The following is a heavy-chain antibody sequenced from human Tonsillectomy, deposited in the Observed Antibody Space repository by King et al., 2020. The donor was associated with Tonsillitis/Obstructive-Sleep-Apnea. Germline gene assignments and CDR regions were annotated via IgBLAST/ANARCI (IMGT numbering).Heavy chain of an antibody. V-gene: IGHV1-18*01. CDR2: ISAYNGDT. Sequence: QLVQSGAEVKKPGASVKVSCKASGYTLTSYGISWVRQAPGQGLEWMGWISAYNGDTNYAQKLQGRVTMTTDTSTSTAYMELRSLRSDDTAVYYCARDSMSHYFDSSTYYTFDYWGQGTLVTVSS. CDR1: GYTLTSYG. J-gene: IGHJ4*02. D-gene: IGHD3-22*01. CDR3: ARDSMSHYFDSSTYYTFDY.